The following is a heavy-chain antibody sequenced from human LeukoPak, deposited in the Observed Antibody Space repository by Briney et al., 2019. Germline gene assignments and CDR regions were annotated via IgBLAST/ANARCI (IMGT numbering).Heavy chain of an antibody. V-gene: IGHV1-8*01. J-gene: IGHJ4*02. CDR3: ARSSELRRIDY. Sequence: ASVKVSCKASGYTFTSYVINWVRQATGQGLEWMGWMNPNSGNTGYAQEFKGRVTITRNTSISTAYMELSHLRFEDTAVYFCARSSELRRIDYWGQGTLVTVSS. D-gene: IGHD1-7*01. CDR2: MNPNSGNT. CDR1: GYTFTSYV.